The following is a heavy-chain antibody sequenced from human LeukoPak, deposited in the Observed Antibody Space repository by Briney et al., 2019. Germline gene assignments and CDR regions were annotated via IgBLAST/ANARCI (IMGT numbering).Heavy chain of an antibody. CDR1: GFAVSNNY. CDR2: IYSGGST. Sequence: GGSLRLSCAASGFAVSNNYMSWVRQAPGRGLEWVSVIYSGGSTYYADSVKGRFTISRDNSKNTLYLQMNSLGADDTAVYFCAKDISQGYTFGSIEEDYWGQGTLVTVSS. D-gene: IGHD1-1*01. V-gene: IGHV3-66*01. J-gene: IGHJ4*02. CDR3: AKDISQGYTFGSIEEDY.